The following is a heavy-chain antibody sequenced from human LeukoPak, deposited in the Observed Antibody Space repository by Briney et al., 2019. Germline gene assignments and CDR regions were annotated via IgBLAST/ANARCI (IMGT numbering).Heavy chain of an antibody. CDR2: ISYDGSNK. CDR3: ARGRGAARYFGY. CDR1: GFTFSSYG. V-gene: IGHV3-30*03. D-gene: IGHD6-6*01. Sequence: GRXLRLSCAASGFTFSSYGMHWVRQAPGKGLEWVAVISYDGSNKYYADSVKGRFTISRDNSKNTLYLQMNSLRAEDTAVYYCARGRGAARYFGYWGQGTLVTVSS. J-gene: IGHJ4*02.